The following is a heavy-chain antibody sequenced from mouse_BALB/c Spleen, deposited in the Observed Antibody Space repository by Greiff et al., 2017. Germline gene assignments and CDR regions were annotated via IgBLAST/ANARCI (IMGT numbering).Heavy chain of an antibody. CDR2: IGPANGNT. CDR1: GFNIKDTY. J-gene: IGHJ2*01. CDR3: ARYYDPFDY. D-gene: IGHD2-4*01. Sequence: EVKLQESGAELVKPGASVKLSCTASGFNIKDTYMHWVKQRPEQGLEWIGRIGPANGNTKYDPKFQGKATITADTSSNTAYLQLSSLTSEDTAVYYCARYYDPFDYWGQGTTVTVSS. V-gene: IGHV14-3*02.